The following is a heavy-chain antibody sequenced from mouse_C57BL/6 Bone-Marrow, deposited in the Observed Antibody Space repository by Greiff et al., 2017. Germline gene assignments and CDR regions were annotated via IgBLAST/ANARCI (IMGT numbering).Heavy chain of an antibody. Sequence: EVQLQQSGAELVRPGASVKLSCTASGFNIKDDYMHWVKQRPEQGLEWIGWIVPENGDPAYASKFKGKATITADTSSNTAYLQLSSLTSEDTAVYYCTTAYYSNYVGYWGQGTTLTGSS. CDR2: IVPENGDP. V-gene: IGHV14-4*01. CDR1: GFNIKDDY. J-gene: IGHJ2*01. CDR3: TTAYYSNYVGY. D-gene: IGHD2-5*01.